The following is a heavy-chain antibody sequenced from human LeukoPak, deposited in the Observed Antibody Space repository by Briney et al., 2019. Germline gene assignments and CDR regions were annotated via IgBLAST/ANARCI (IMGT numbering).Heavy chain of an antibody. J-gene: IGHJ4*02. CDR3: AHESSRAYCGGDCSSPESY. CDR2: IIPILGIA. Sequence: GASVKVSCKASGGTFSSYTISWVRQAPGQGLEWMGRIIPILGIANYAQKFQGRVTITADKSTSTAYKELSSLRSEDTAVYYCAHESSRAYCGGDCSSPESYWGQGTLVTVSS. V-gene: IGHV1-69*02. D-gene: IGHD2-21*01. CDR1: GGTFSSYT.